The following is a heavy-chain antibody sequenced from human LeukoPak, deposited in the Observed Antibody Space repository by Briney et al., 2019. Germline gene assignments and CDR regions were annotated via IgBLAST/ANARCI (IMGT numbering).Heavy chain of an antibody. CDR3: ARDQPDYYDSSGYYR. V-gene: IGHV3-11*06. CDR1: GFTFSDYY. D-gene: IGHD3-22*01. Sequence: GGSLRLSCAASGFTFSDYYMTWIRQAPGKGLEWLSYISSSSNYTDYADSVKGRFTIFRDNAKNSLYLQMNGLRAEDTAVYYCARDQPDYYDSSGYYRWGQGTLVTASS. CDR2: ISSSSNYT. J-gene: IGHJ4*02.